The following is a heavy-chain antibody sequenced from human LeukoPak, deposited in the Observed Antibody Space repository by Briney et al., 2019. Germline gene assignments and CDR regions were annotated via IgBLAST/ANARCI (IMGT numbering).Heavy chain of an antibody. J-gene: IGHJ4*02. CDR1: GGSISSHY. Sequence: SETLSLTCTVSGGSISSHYWSWIRQPPGKGLEWIGYIYYSGSTNYNPSLKSRVTISVDTSKNQFSLKLSSVTAADTAVYYCARADGIAAAGTGGYFDCRGQGTLVTVSS. V-gene: IGHV4-59*11. CDR3: ARADGIAAAGTGGYFDC. D-gene: IGHD6-13*01. CDR2: IYYSGST.